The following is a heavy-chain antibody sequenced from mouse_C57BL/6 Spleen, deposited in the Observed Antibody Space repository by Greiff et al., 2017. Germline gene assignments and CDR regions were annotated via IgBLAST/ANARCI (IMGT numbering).Heavy chain of an antibody. CDR2: INYDGSST. J-gene: IGHJ1*03. Sequence: VQLVESEGGLVQPGSSMKLSCTASGFTFSDYYMAWVRQVPEKGLEWVANINYDGSSTYYLDSLKSRFIISRDNAKNILYLQMSSLKSEDTATYYCARDYGRSGYFDVWGTGTTVTVSS. D-gene: IGHD1-1*01. V-gene: IGHV5-16*01. CDR3: ARDYGRSGYFDV. CDR1: GFTFSDYY.